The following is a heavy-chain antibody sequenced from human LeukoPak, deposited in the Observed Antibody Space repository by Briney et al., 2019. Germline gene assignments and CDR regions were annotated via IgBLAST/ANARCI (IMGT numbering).Heavy chain of an antibody. D-gene: IGHD4-17*01. Sequence: PGGSLRLSCAASGFSFSSKAMSWVRQAPGKGLEWVSAILNSGGSTYYADSVKGRFTISRDNSKNTLYLQMNNLRVEDTALYYCAKDIYGDYGGLDYWGQGTLVTVSS. CDR3: AKDIYGDYGGLDY. CDR1: GFSFSSKA. J-gene: IGHJ4*02. V-gene: IGHV3-23*01. CDR2: ILNSGGST.